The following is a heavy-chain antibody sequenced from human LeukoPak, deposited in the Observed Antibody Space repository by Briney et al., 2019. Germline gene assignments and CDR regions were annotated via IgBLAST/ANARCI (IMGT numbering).Heavy chain of an antibody. J-gene: IGHJ3*02. CDR1: GYTFTGYY. D-gene: IGHD6-19*01. CDR2: INPNSGGT. CDR3: ATHSSGWPDAFDI. V-gene: IGHV1-2*02. Sequence: GASVKVSCKASGYTFTGYYMHWVRQAPGQGLEWMGWINPNSGGTNYAQKFQGRVTMTRDTSISTAYMELSRLRSDDTAVYYCATHSSGWPDAFDIWGQGTMVTVSS.